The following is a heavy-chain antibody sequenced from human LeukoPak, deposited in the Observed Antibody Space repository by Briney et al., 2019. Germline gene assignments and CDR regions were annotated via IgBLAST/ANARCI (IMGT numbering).Heavy chain of an antibody. CDR2: INHSGST. J-gene: IGHJ5*02. CDR1: GGSLSGYY. CDR3: AGYTIFGVVSWFDP. V-gene: IGHV4-34*01. D-gene: IGHD3-3*01. Sequence: SETLSLTCAVYGGSLSGYYWSWIRQPPGKGLEWIGEINHSGSTNYNPSLKSRVTISVDTSKNQFSLKLSSVTAADTAVYYCAGYTIFGVVSWFDPWGQGTLVTVSS.